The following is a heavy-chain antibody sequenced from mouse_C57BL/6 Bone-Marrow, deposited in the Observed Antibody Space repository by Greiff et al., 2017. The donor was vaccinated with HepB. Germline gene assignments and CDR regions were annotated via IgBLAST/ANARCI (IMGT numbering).Heavy chain of an antibody. CDR2: IYPRSGNT. CDR3: ARRITTGY. D-gene: IGHD1-1*01. CDR1: GYTFTSYG. V-gene: IGHV1-81*01. Sequence: VKLQQSGAELARPGASVKLSCKASGYTFTSYGISWVKQRTGQGLEWIGEIYPRSGNTYYNEKFKGKATLTADKSSSTAYMELRSLTSEDSAVYFCARRITTGYWGQGTTLTVSS. J-gene: IGHJ2*01.